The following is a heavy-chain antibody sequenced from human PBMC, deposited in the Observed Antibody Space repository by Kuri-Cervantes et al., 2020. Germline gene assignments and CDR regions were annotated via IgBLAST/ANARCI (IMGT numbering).Heavy chain of an antibody. D-gene: IGHD5-12*01. V-gene: IGHV4-34*01. Sequence: LSLTCAVYGGSFSGYYWSWIRQPPGKGLEWIGEINHSGSTNYNPFLKSRVTISVDTSKNQFSLKLSSVTAADTAVYYCARWRNWFDPWGQGTLVTVSS. J-gene: IGHJ5*02. CDR2: INHSGST. CDR1: GGSFSGYY. CDR3: ARWRNWFDP.